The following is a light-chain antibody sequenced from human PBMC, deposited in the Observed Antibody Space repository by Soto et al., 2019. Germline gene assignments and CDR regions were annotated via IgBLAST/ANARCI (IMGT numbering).Light chain of an antibody. J-gene: IGKJ5*01. CDR2: AAS. V-gene: IGKV1-39*01. Sequence: DIQMTQSPASLSASVEDRVTITRRASQTVRTYLNWYQQKPGKAPKLLIYAASNLQSGVPSRFSGSGSGTDFTLTITSLRPEDFATYWCQQSYNTPVTFGQGTRLEIK. CDR3: QQSYNTPVT. CDR1: QTVRTY.